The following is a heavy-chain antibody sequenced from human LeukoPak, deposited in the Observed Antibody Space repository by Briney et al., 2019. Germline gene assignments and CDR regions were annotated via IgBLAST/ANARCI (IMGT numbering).Heavy chain of an antibody. J-gene: IGHJ4*02. Sequence: SETLSLTCTVSGGSISSSSYYWGWIRQPPGKGLEWIGSIYYSGSTYYNPSLKSRVTISVDTSKNQFSLKLSSVTAADTAVYYCARGGITMVREEYWGQGTLVTVSS. CDR2: IYYSGST. V-gene: IGHV4-39*07. CDR3: ARGGITMVREEY. D-gene: IGHD3-10*01. CDR1: GGSISSSSYY.